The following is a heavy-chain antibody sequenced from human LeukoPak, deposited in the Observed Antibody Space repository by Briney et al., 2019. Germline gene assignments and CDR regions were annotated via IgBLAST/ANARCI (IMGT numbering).Heavy chain of an antibody. J-gene: IGHJ4*02. D-gene: IGHD3-22*01. CDR3: AKDGTYDSSGYYFDY. CDR2: ISGSGGST. CDR1: GLTFSSYA. V-gene: IGHV3-23*01. Sequence: GGSLRLSCAASGLTFSSYAMSWVRQAPGKGLEWVSAISGSGGSTYYADSVKGRFTISRDNSKNTLYLQMNSLRAEDTAVYYCAKDGTYDSSGYYFDYWGQGTLVTVSS.